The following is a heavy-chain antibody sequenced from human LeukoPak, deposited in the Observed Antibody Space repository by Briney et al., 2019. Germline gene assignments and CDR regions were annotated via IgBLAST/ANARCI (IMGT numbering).Heavy chain of an antibody. CDR1: GGSIRGSSFY. J-gene: IGHJ5*02. CDR2: IFYRGNT. V-gene: IGHV4-39*01. CDR3: AIQGCTSASCYSRFDP. D-gene: IGHD2-2*02. Sequence: SETLSLTCTVSGGSIRGSSFYWGWIRQPPGGGLEFIGSIFYRGNTYYNPSLKSRVTISVDTSKNQFSLKLSSVTAADTAVYYCAIQGCTSASCYSRFDPWGQGTLVTVSS.